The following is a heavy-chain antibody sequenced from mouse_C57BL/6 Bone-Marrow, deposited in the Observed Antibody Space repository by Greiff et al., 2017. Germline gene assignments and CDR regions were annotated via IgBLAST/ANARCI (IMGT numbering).Heavy chain of an antibody. J-gene: IGHJ4*01. CDR1: GYTFTSYW. D-gene: IGHD1-1*02. Sequence: VQLQQPGAELVKPGASVKMSCKASGYTFTSYWITWVKQRPGQGLAWIGDIYPGSGSTNYNEKFKSKATLTVDTSSSTAYMQLSSRTSEDSAVYYCASPHYDYYAMDYWGQGTSVTVSS. V-gene: IGHV1-55*01. CDR2: IYPGSGST. CDR3: ASPHYDYYAMDY.